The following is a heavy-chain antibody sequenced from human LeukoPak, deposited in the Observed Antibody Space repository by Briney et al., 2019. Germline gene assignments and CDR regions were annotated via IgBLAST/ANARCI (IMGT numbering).Heavy chain of an antibody. CDR3: ARRYAAADCGGDCYSLDY. Sequence: SETLSLTCGVSGGSITSTNYWSWVRQPPGQGLEWIGEISLSGYTGFNPSLRSRVTMSLDESKNHLSLNLASVTAADTAVYYCARRYAAADCGGDCYSLDYWGQGTLVTVSS. CDR2: ISLSGYT. CDR1: GGSITSTNY. J-gene: IGHJ4*02. D-gene: IGHD2-21*02. V-gene: IGHV4-4*02.